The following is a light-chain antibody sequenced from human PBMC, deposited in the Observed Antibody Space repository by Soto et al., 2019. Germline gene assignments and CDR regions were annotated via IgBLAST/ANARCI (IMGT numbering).Light chain of an antibody. V-gene: IGLV2-14*01. Sequence: QSALTQPASVSGSPGQSITISCTGTSSDVGGYNYVSWYQQHPGKAPKLMIYDVSNRPSGVSNRFSGSKSGNTASLTISGLQFEDEADYYRSSYTSTNALVFGVGTKVTVL. CDR3: SSYTSTNALV. CDR2: DVS. J-gene: IGLJ1*01. CDR1: SSDVGGYNY.